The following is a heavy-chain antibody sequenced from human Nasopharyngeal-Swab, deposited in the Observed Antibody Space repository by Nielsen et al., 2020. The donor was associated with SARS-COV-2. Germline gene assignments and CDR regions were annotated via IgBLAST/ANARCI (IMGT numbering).Heavy chain of an antibody. CDR1: GASISSYY. J-gene: IGHJ4*02. D-gene: IGHD3-22*01. Sequence: SETLSLTCTVSGASISSYYWNWIRQPPGKGLEWIGYMYYSGSTNYNPSLKSRVTISGDTSKNQFSLKLSSVTAADTAVYYCARGGTVHYDSTEGLDYWGQGTLVTVSS. CDR3: ARGGTVHYDSTEGLDY. CDR2: MYYSGST. V-gene: IGHV4-59*01.